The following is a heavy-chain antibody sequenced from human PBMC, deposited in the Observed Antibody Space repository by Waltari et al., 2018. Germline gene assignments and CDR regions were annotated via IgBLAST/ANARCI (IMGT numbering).Heavy chain of an antibody. Sequence: QVQLVESGGGVVQPGGSLRLSFAASGFTSRRYGLPWVRRAPGKGLEWVAFIRYDGSNKYYADSVKGRFTISRDNSKNTLYLQMNSLRAEDTAVYYCAKDRSAAATGYYFDYWGQGTLVTVSS. V-gene: IGHV3-30*02. D-gene: IGHD6-13*01. CDR3: AKDRSAAATGYYFDY. J-gene: IGHJ4*02. CDR2: IRYDGSNK. CDR1: GFTSRRYG.